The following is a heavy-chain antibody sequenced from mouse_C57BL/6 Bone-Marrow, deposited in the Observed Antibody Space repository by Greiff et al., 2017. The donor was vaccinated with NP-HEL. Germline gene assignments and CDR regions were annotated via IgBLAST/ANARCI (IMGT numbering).Heavy chain of an antibody. Sequence: EVQLQQSGPVLVKPGASVKMSCKASGYTFTDYYMNWVKQSHGKSLEWIGVINPYNGGTSYNQKFKGKATLTVDKSSSTAYMQLNSLTSEDSAVYYCARYYYGRGYYLDYWGQGTTLTVSS. CDR3: ARYYYGRGYYLDY. CDR2: INPYNGGT. V-gene: IGHV1-19*01. CDR1: GYTFTDYY. D-gene: IGHD1-1*01. J-gene: IGHJ2*01.